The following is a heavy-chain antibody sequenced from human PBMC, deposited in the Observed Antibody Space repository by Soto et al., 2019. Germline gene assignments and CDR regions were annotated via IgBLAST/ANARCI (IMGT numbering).Heavy chain of an antibody. D-gene: IGHD1-20*01. Sequence: ASGPTLVNPTETLTLTCTFPGFSLTSPGMCVSWIRQPPGKALEWLALIERDDDDKYYSTSLKARLTISKDTRKNQVVLTMANMDPADTGTYYCARSIRGTRRFNGMQVWGQGTRGSVSS. CDR3: ARSIRGTRRFNGMQV. CDR1: GFSLTSPGMC. CDR2: IERDDDDK. V-gene: IGHV2-70*13. J-gene: IGHJ6*01.